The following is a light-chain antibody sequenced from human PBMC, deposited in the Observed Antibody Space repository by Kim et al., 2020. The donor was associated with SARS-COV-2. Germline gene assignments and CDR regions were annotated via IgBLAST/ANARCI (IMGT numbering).Light chain of an antibody. Sequence: QRVTITCPGSSSNIGAGYDVHWYQQLPGTAPRLLIYGNSNRPSGVPDRFSGSKSGTSASLAITGLQAEDEADYYCQSYDSSLSGWVFGGGTQLTVL. V-gene: IGLV1-40*01. CDR2: GNS. J-gene: IGLJ3*02. CDR3: QSYDSSLSGWV. CDR1: SSNIGAGYD.